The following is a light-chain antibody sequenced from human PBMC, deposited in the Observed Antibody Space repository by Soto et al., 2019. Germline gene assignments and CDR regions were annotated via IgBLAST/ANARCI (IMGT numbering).Light chain of an antibody. V-gene: IGKV3-11*01. CDR3: QQRRNWPRWT. Sequence: EIVLTQSPATLSLSPGERATLSCRASQSVSSYLAWYQQKPGQAPRLLIYDASNRATGIPARFSGSGSGTDFTLTISSLEPEYFAVYYCQQRRNWPRWTFGQGTKVEIK. J-gene: IGKJ1*01. CDR1: QSVSSY. CDR2: DAS.